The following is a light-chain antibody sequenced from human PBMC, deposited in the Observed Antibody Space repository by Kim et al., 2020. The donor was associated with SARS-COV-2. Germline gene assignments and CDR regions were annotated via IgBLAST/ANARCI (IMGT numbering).Light chain of an antibody. V-gene: IGLV6-57*03. CDR2: EDN. J-gene: IGLJ3*02. CDR3: QSYDSSNLNWV. CDR1: CVSVASNY. Sequence: VTISGTHSCVSVASNYVQWYQQRPGIDPTTVIYEDNQRPAGVPDRFSGSIDSSSNSASHSISGLTTEDEADYYCQSYDSSNLNWVFGGGTQLTVL.